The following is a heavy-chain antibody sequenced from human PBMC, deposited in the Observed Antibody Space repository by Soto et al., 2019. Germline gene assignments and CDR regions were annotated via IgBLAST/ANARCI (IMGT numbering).Heavy chain of an antibody. CDR1: GFTFSSYS. D-gene: IGHD2-21*01. CDR2: ISSSSSTI. J-gene: IGHJ5*02. Sequence: GGSLRLSCAASGFTFSSYSMNWVRQAPGKGLEWVSYISSSSSTIYYADSVKGRFTISRDNAKNSLYLQMNSLRDEDTAVYYCARNPPNGDFHHNWFDPWGQGTLVTVSS. CDR3: ARNPPNGDFHHNWFDP. V-gene: IGHV3-48*02.